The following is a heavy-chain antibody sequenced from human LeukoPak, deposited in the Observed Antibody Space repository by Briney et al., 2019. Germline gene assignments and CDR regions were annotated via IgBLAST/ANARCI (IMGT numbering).Heavy chain of an antibody. Sequence: GGSLRLSCAASGFTFSSYGMSWVRQAPGKGLEWVSSVTGGGSTYYADSVNGRFTISRDNSENTLSLQMGSLRAEDTARYYCASAGYCSGGSCKRGDFDVWGQGTMVTVSS. J-gene: IGHJ3*01. CDR2: VTGGGST. CDR3: ASAGYCSGGSCKRGDFDV. D-gene: IGHD2-15*01. CDR1: GFTFSSYG. V-gene: IGHV3-23*01.